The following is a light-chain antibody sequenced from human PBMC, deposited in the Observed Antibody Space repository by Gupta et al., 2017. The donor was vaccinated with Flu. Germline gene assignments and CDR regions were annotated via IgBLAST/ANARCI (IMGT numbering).Light chain of an antibody. CDR2: LGS. CDR3: MQALHTPPT. J-gene: IGKJ1*01. V-gene: IGKV2-28*01. CDR1: QRLLYANGYNY. Sequence: DTVMTQSPLSLPVTPGEPASISCRSSQRLLYANGYNYLDWYLQKPGQSPQLLIYLGSNRASGVPDRFSGSGSGTTFTLKISRVEAEDVGVYYCMQALHTPPTFGQGTKVEVK.